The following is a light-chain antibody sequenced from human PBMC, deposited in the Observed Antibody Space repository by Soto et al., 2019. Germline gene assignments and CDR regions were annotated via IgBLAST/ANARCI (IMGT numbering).Light chain of an antibody. Sequence: EIVMTQSPATLSVSPGEGATLSCGASQSVSDNLAWYQQKPGQAPRLLIYGASTRATGIPARFSGRGSGTEFTLTISSLQSDDFAVYSCQQYNDWPRTFGQGTKVDIK. CDR2: GAS. J-gene: IGKJ1*01. V-gene: IGKV3-15*01. CDR1: QSVSDN. CDR3: QQYNDWPRT.